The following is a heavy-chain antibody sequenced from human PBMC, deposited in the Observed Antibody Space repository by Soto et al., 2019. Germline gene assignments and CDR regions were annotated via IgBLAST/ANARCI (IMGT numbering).Heavy chain of an antibody. D-gene: IGHD6-19*01. CDR1: GFTFTSSA. J-gene: IGHJ5*02. CDR2: IVVGSGNT. V-gene: IGHV1-58*01. Sequence: ASVKVSCKASGFTFTSSAVQWVRQARGQRLEWIGWIVVGSGNTNYAQKFLERVTITRDMSTSTAYMELSSLRSEDTAVYYCAADLVSGQEAQWLERFDPWGQGTLVTVSS. CDR3: AADLVSGQEAQWLERFDP.